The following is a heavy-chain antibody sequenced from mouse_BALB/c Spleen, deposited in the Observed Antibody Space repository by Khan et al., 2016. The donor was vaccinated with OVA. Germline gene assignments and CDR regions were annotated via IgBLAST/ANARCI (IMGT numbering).Heavy chain of an antibody. D-gene: IGHD2-2*01. CDR1: GYSFTDYY. V-gene: IGHV1S135*01. J-gene: IGHJ3*01. CDR2: IDPFSGGT. CDR3: TRHGYVAWFTY. Sequence: EVQLQQSGPELMKPGASVKISCKASGYSFTDYYIHWVIQSHGKSLEWIGYIDPFSGGTTYNQKFRGKATLTVDKSSSTAYIPLSNLTYEDSAVYYCTRHGYVAWFTYWGQGTLVTVSA.